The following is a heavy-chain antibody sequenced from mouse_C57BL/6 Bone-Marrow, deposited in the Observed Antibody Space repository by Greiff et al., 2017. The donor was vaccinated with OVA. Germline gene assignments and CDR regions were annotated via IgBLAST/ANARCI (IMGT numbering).Heavy chain of an antibody. Sequence: EVKLMESGPELVKPGASVKISCKASGYSFTDYNMNWVKQSNGKSLEWIGVINPNYGTTSYNQKFKGKATLTVDQSSSTAYMQLNSLTSEDSAVYYCAIYYYGSRGFDYWGQGTTLTVSS. CDR2: INPNYGTT. CDR1: GYSFTDYN. D-gene: IGHD1-1*01. V-gene: IGHV1-39*01. CDR3: AIYYYGSRGFDY. J-gene: IGHJ2*01.